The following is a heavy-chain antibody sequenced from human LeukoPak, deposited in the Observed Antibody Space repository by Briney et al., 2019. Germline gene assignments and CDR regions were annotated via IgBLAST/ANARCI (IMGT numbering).Heavy chain of an antibody. CDR3: ARLWSEGNWENWFDP. D-gene: IGHD3-3*01. CDR2: VSWNSGSI. CDR1: AVTFDDYA. Sequence: SLRRSCAASAVTFDDYAMHCVRQAPGKGLEGVSGVSWNSGSIGYADSVKGRFTISRDNAKNSLYMQMNSLRAEDTALYYCARLWSEGNWENWFDPWGQGTLVTVSS. J-gene: IGHJ5*02. V-gene: IGHV3-9*01.